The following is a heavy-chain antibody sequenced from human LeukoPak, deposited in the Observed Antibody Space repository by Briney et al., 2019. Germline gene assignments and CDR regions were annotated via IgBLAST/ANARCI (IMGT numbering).Heavy chain of an antibody. V-gene: IGHV3-53*01. Sequence: GGSLRLSCAASGFTVDSNYLSWVRKAPGKGREWVSTIYTGGNTYYAASVKGRFTISRDFSKNTVFLHMNSLRAEDTAMYYCARGDDSGYYDYFDYWGQGALVTVSS. CDR3: ARGDDSGYYDYFDY. J-gene: IGHJ4*02. CDR2: IYTGGNT. CDR1: GFTVDSNY. D-gene: IGHD3-22*01.